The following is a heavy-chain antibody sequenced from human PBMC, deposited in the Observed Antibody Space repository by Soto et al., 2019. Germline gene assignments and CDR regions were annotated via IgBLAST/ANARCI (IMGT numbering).Heavy chain of an antibody. D-gene: IGHD3-10*01. J-gene: IGHJ4*02. CDR1: GFTFSSYS. V-gene: IGHV3-48*01. Sequence: GGSLRLSCAASGFTFSSYSMNWVRQAPGKGLEWVSYISSSSSTIYYADSVKGRFTISKDNAKNSLYLQMNSLRAEDTAVYYCARAGLWFGEFEQYYFDYWGQGTLVTVSS. CDR3: ARAGLWFGEFEQYYFDY. CDR2: ISSSSSTI.